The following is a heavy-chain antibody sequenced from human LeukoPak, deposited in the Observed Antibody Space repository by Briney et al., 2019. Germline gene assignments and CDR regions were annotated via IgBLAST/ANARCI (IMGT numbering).Heavy chain of an antibody. CDR1: GFTFSNYG. CDR3: ARGLSSSSSPYGMDV. J-gene: IGHJ6*02. D-gene: IGHD6-6*01. Sequence: PGGSLRLSCAASGFTFSNYGMHWVRQAPGKGLEWVAFIWFHGSDKYYADSVRGRFTISRDNSKNTLYLQMSSLRAEDTTVYYCARGLSSSSSPYGMDVWGQGTTVTVSS. V-gene: IGHV3-33*08. CDR2: IWFHGSDK.